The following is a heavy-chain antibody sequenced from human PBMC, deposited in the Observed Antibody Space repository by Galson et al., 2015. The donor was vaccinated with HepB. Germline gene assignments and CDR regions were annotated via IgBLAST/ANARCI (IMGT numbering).Heavy chain of an antibody. CDR3: ASLHRSTGWRFFDY. V-gene: IGHV5-51*01. D-gene: IGHD6-19*01. CDR1: GYSFTRYW. Sequence: QSGAEVKKPGESLKISCKGSGYSFTRYWIGWVRQMPGKGREWMGVIYPGDSDTRYSPSFQGQVTISADKSIGTAYLQWSSLKASDTAMYYCASLHRSTGWRFFDYWGQGTLVTVSS. CDR2: IYPGDSDT. J-gene: IGHJ4*02.